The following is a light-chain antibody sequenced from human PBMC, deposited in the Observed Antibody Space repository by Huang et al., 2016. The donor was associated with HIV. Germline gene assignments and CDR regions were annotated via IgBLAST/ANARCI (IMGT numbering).Light chain of an antibody. CDR1: QSVLYSSNNKNY. V-gene: IGKV4-1*01. Sequence: DIVMTQSPDSLAVSLGERATINCKSSQSVLYSSNNKNYLAWYQQKPGQPPKLLIYWACTRESGVPDRFSGSGAGTDCTLTSSSLQAEDVAVYYCQQYYSTPLTFGGGTKVEIK. CDR2: WAC. J-gene: IGKJ4*01. CDR3: QQYYSTPLT.